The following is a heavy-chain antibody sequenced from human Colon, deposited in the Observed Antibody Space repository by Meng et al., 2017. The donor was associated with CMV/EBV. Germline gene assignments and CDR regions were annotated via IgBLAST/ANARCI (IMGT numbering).Heavy chain of an antibody. Sequence: EVQLVCSGGGLVHPGGSLRLSCAASGFTVNNFAMSCVRQAPVKGLEWVSGISVSGGSTYYADSVKGRFTISRDNSKSTLYLQINSLRVEDTAVYYCAKEGRDGYNSNYYWGQGTLVTVSS. CDR1: GFTVNNFA. J-gene: IGHJ4*02. CDR3: AKEGRDGYNSNYY. CDR2: ISVSGGST. D-gene: IGHD5-24*01. V-gene: IGHV3-23*04.